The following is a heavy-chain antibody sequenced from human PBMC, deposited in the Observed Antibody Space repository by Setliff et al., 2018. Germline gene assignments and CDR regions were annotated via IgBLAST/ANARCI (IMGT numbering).Heavy chain of an antibody. CDR1: GDPMSSRRYY. Sequence: SETLSLTCTVSGDPMSSRRYYWAWIRQPAGKGLEWIGQIYTSWSTNYNPSLKSRVTISLDTSKNQFSLHLRSVTAADSAFYYCTTSYLTLEAAFDVWGQGTVVTVSS. J-gene: IGHJ3*01. CDR3: TTSYLTLEAAFDV. CDR2: IYTSWST. V-gene: IGHV4-61*09. D-gene: IGHD7-27*01.